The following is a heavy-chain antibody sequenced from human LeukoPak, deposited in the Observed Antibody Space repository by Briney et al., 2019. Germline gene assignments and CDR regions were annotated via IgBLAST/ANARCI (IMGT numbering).Heavy chain of an antibody. V-gene: IGHV3-11*01. Sequence: GGSLRLSCAASGFTFSDYYMSWIRLAPGKGLEWVSYISSSGSTIYYADSVKGRFTISRDNAKNSLYLQMNSLRAEDTAVYYCAKGETYYYDSSGFASDYWGQGTLVTVSS. J-gene: IGHJ4*02. CDR3: AKGETYYYDSSGFASDY. CDR1: GFTFSDYY. CDR2: ISSSGSTI. D-gene: IGHD3-22*01.